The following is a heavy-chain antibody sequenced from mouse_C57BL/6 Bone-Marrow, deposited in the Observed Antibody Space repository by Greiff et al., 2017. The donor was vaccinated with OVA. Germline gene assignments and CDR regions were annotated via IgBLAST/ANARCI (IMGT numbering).Heavy chain of an antibody. CDR3: TTEEWRYFDV. Sequence: VQLQQSGAELVRPGASVKLSCTASGFNIKDDYMHWVKQRPEQGLEWIGWIDPENGDTEYASKFQGKATITADTSSNTAYLQLSSLTSEDTAVYYCTTEEWRYFDVWGTGTTVTVSS. J-gene: IGHJ1*03. CDR1: GFNIKDDY. D-gene: IGHD1-3*01. CDR2: IDPENGDT. V-gene: IGHV14-4*01.